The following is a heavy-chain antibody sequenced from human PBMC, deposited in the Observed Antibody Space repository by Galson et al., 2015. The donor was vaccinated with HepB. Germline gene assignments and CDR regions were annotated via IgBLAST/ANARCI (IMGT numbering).Heavy chain of an antibody. D-gene: IGHD3-3*01. CDR3: ATDGAPITIFGAPTPWGLDC. CDR1: GYTLTELS. Sequence: SVKVSCKVSGYTLTELSMHWVRQAPGKGLEWMGGFDPEDGETIYAQKFQGRVTMTEDTPTDTAYMELSSLRSEDTAVYYCATDGAPITIFGAPTPWGLDCWGQGTRVTVAS. CDR2: FDPEDGET. J-gene: IGHJ4*02. V-gene: IGHV1-24*01.